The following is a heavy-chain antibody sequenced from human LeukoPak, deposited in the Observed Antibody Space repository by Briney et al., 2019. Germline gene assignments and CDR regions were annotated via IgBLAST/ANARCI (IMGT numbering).Heavy chain of an antibody. J-gene: IGHJ4*02. CDR3: ASVGHIAAAGTYDY. CDR1: GGSISNYY. V-gene: IGHV4-59*08. CDR2: IFYSWSP. D-gene: IGHD6-13*01. Sequence: SETLSLTCTVSGGSISNYYWSWLGQPPGKGLEWMANIFYSWSPNSNPSLNSRVTISFDTSKNQFSLNLSSVTAADTAVYYCASVGHIAAAGTYDYWGQGTLVTVSS.